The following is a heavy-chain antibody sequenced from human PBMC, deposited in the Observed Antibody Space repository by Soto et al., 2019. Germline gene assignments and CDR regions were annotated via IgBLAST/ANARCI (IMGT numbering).Heavy chain of an antibody. V-gene: IGHV4-38-2*01. CDR2: IHHSGST. D-gene: IGHD6-13*01. J-gene: IGHJ1*01. Sequence: PSETLSLTCAVSGFSISSGYYLGWIRQPPGKGLEWIGSIHHSGSTSYNPSLKSRVTISVETSKNPFSLKLRSITVSDTAVYYCARYQNGSSYLDSAYRGRDAVVTVSS. CDR1: GFSISSGYY. CDR3: ARYQNGSSYLDSAY.